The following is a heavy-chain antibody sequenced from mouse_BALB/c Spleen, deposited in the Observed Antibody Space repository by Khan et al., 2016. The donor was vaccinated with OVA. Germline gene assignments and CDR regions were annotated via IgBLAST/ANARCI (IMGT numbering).Heavy chain of an antibody. CDR1: GFSLTNYG. V-gene: IGHV2-6-1*01. D-gene: IGHD2-10*01. CDR3: ARQPYYHYNIMDF. Sequence: VKLMESGPGLAAPSQSLSITCTISGFSLTNYGVHWVRQPPGKGLEWLVVIWSDGSTTYNSALKSRLTITKDNSQSQVFLRVNSLQTEDTAIYFCARQPYYHYNIMDFWGQGTSVTVSS. CDR2: IWSDGST. J-gene: IGHJ4*01.